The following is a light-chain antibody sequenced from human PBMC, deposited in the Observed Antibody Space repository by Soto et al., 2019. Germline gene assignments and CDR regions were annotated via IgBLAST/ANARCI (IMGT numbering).Light chain of an antibody. CDR3: QQYNNWPPWT. V-gene: IGKV3-15*01. CDR2: GAS. CDR1: QSVSSN. J-gene: IGKJ1*01. Sequence: IVMTQSTATLAVCPGERATLSCRASQSVSSNLAWYQQKPGQAPRLLIYGASTRATGIPARFSGSGSGTEFTLTISSLQSGDFAVYYCQQYNNWPPWTFGQGTKVEIK.